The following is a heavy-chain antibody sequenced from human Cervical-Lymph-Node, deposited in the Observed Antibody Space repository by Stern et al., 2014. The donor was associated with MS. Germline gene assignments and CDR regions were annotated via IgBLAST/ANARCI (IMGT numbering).Heavy chain of an antibody. CDR3: ARVTGRGTRQNWFDS. J-gene: IGHJ5*01. CDR1: GGSVSSKY. V-gene: IGHV4-59*02. Sequence: QVQLQESGPGLVKPSETVSLTCAVSGGSVSSKYWNWIRQPPGKGLEWIGYIYSDGSTNYNPSLKSRVVISLDTSANKFSLRLTSVTAADTAVYYCARVTGRGTRQNWFDSWGQGTLVTVSS. CDR2: IYSDGST. D-gene: IGHD1-26*01.